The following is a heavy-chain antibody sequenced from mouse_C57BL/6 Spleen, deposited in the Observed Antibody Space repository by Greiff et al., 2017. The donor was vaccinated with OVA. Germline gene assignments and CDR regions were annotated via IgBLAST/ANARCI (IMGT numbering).Heavy chain of an antibody. V-gene: IGHV8-12*01. D-gene: IGHD2-3*01. CDR1: GFSLSTSGMG. J-gene: IGHJ3*01. CDR3: ARPYDGYYWFAY. CDR2: LYWDDDK. Sequence: QVTLKESGPGILQSSQTLSLTCSSSGFSLSTSGMGVSWLRHPSGQGLVWLAHLYWDDDKRYNPSLKSRLTISKDTSRNQVFLKITSVDTADTATYDCARPYDGYYWFAYWGQGTLVTVSA.